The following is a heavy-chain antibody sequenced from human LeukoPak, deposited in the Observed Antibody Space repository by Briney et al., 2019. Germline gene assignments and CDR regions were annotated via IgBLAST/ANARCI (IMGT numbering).Heavy chain of an antibody. J-gene: IGHJ4*02. D-gene: IGHD3-22*01. Sequence: GGSLRLSCAASGFTVSSNYMSWVRQAPGRGLEWVSVIYSGGSTYYADSVKGRFTISRDNSKNTLYLQMNSLRAEDTAVYYCARDLDDSTFGYWGQGTLVTVSS. V-gene: IGHV3-53*01. CDR3: ARDLDDSTFGY. CDR1: GFTVSSNY. CDR2: IYSGGST.